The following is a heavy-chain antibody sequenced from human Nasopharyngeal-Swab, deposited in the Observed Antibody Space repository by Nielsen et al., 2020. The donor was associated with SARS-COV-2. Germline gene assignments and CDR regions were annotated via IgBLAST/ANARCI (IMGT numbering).Heavy chain of an antibody. Sequence: ASVKVSCKASGYTFTDYYMQWVRQAPGQGLDWMGRINPNSGDTNYAQKFQGRVTMTRDTSISTAYMELSRLRSDDTAVYYCARVYSRSFEYWGQGTQVTVSS. V-gene: IGHV1-2*06. D-gene: IGHD6-6*01. CDR1: GYTFTDYY. J-gene: IGHJ4*02. CDR2: INPNSGDT. CDR3: ARVYSRSFEY.